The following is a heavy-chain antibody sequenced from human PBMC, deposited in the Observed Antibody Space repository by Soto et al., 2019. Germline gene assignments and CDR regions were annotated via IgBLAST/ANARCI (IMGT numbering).Heavy chain of an antibody. J-gene: IGHJ4*02. V-gene: IGHV3-7*01. D-gene: IGHD3-10*01. CDR2: IKQDGSEK. CDR1: GFTFSSYW. CDR3: AQDRGSSGSGSYPAY. Sequence: GGSLRLSCAASGFTFSSYWMSWVRQAPGKGLEWVANIKQDGSEKYYVDSVKGRLTISRDNSKNTVYLQMNSLRVEDTAVYYCAQDRGSSGSGSYPAYWGQGTLVTVPS.